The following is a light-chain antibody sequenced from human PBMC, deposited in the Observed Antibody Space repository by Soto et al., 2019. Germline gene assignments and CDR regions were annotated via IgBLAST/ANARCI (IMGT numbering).Light chain of an antibody. CDR2: DVS. CDR1: SSDVGRYNY. J-gene: IGLJ1*01. CDR3: TSYRSGSPPDV. V-gene: IGLV2-14*03. Sequence: QSALTQTASVSGSPGQSITISCTGTSSDVGRYNYVSWYQQHTGKAPKLMIYDVSNRPSGVSNRFSGSNSGNTASLTISGLQTEDDADYYCTSYRSGSPPDVFGTGTKVTVL.